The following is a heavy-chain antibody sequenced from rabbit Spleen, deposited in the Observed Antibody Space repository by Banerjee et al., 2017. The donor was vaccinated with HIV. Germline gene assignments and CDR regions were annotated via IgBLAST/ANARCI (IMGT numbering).Heavy chain of an antibody. Sequence: QEQLEESGGDLVKPEGSLTLTCKASGLDFSSSYWICWVRQAPGKGLEWIACIVTGSSGSTYYASWAKGRFTISKSSKTTVTLQMTSMTAADTATYFCASTVLNNDNRWNLWGPGTLVTVS. CDR1: GLDFSSSYW. CDR2: IVTGSSGST. CDR3: ASTVLNNDNRWNL. J-gene: IGHJ4*01. V-gene: IGHV1S45*01.